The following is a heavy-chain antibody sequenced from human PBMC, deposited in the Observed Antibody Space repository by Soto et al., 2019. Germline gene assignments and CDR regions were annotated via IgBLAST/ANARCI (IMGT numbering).Heavy chain of an antibody. Sequence: EVQLVESGGGLVQPGGSLRLSCVASGFTFRTDWMHWLRQVPGKGLVWISRFNSDGSIGYADSVKGRFTISRDNAKNTVSLQMNSVRAEDTAVYYCARGQWGAFDIWGQGTTVTVSA. V-gene: IGHV3-74*01. CDR1: GFTFRTDW. CDR2: FNSDGSI. D-gene: IGHD6-19*01. CDR3: ARGQWGAFDI. J-gene: IGHJ3*02.